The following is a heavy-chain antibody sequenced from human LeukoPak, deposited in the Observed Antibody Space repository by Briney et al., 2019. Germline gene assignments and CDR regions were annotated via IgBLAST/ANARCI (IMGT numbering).Heavy chain of an antibody. J-gene: IGHJ5*02. CDR2: ISSTATSI. V-gene: IGHV3-48*04. Sequence: GGSLRLSCAASVFTFSSYSMSWVRQAPGKGLEWVSYISSTATSIYYADSVKGRFTVSRDNAKNSLYLQMNSLRAEDTAVYYCARDVTYHGGDWFDPWGQGTLVTVSS. CDR3: ARDVTYHGGDWFDP. CDR1: VFTFSSYS. D-gene: IGHD4-23*01.